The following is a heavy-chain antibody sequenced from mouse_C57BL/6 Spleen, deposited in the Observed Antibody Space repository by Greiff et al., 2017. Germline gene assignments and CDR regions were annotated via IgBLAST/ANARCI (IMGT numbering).Heavy chain of an antibody. CDR2: INPNNGGT. Sequence: VQLQQSGPELVKPGASVKIPCKASGYTFTDYNMDWVKQSHGKSLEWIGDINPNNGGTIYNQKFKGKATLTVDKSSSTAYMELRSLTSEDTAVSYCSRRRQLRLRYAMDYWGQGTSVTVSS. V-gene: IGHV1-18*01. D-gene: IGHD3-2*02. J-gene: IGHJ4*01. CDR1: GYTFTDYN. CDR3: SRRRQLRLRYAMDY.